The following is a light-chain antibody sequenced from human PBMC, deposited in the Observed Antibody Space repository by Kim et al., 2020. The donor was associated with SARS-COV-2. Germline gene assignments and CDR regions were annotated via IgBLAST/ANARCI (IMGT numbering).Light chain of an antibody. J-gene: IGLJ3*02. V-gene: IGLV2-23*02. CDR1: SRRVGTYNL. CDR3: CSYAGSSTYWV. Sequence: SVTTYCSTTSRRVGTYNLVSWYQQHPSKTPTPMIFDVGNRPSGVAVRFSCSKSGNTASLTISGRQADDEADYYCCSYAGSSTYWVFGGGTQLTVL. CDR2: DVG.